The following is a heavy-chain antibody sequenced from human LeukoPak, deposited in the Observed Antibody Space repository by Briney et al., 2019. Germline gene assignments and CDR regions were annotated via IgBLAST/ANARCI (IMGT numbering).Heavy chain of an antibody. CDR3: ARGYSNRGDYITLFDY. CDR1: GGSISSSSYY. Sequence: PSETLSLTCTVSGGSISSSSYYWGWIRQPPGKGLEWIGSIYYSGSTYYNPSLKSRVTISVDTSKNQFSLKLSSVTAADTAVYYCARGYSNRGDYITLFDYWGQGTLVTVSS. J-gene: IGHJ4*02. V-gene: IGHV4-39*07. CDR2: IYYSGST. D-gene: IGHD6-13*01.